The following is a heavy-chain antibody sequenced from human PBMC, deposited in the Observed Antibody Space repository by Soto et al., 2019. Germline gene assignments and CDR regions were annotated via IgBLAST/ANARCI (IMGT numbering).Heavy chain of an antibody. V-gene: IGHV1-18*04. CDR1: GYTFTSYG. D-gene: IGHD3-22*01. Sequence: ASVKVSCKASGYTFTSYGISWVRQAPGQGLEWMGWISAYNGNTNYAQKLQGRVTMTTDTSTSTAYMELRSLRSDDTALYYCARLGITMIVARYYYCGMDVWGQGTTVTVSS. CDR3: ARLGITMIVARYYYCGMDV. CDR2: ISAYNGNT. J-gene: IGHJ6*02.